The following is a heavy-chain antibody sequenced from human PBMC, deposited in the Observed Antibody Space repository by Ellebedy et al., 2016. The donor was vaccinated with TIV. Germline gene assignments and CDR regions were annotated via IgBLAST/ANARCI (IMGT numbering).Heavy chain of an antibody. CDR3: ARVHCGSVSCYGWDLDY. V-gene: IGHV3-33*08. Sequence: GESLKISCAASGFTFGTCGIHWVRQAPGKGLEWVAVMWADGNNKYYADFVKGRFTVSRDNSKNTSYLQMHSLRVDDTAVYYCARVHCGSVSCYGWDLDYWGQGTLVTVSS. CDR2: MWADGNNK. J-gene: IGHJ4*02. D-gene: IGHD5-18*01. CDR1: GFTFGTCG.